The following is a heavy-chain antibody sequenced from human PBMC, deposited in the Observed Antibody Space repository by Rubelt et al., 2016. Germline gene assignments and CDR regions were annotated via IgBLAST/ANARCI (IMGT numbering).Heavy chain of an antibody. CDR2: IIPIFGTA. Sequence: GSSVKVSCKASGGTFSSYAISWVRQAPGQGLEWMGGIIPIFGTANYAQKFQGRVTITADESTSTAYMELSSLRSEDTAVYYCARGAPAAAYPEGVYYYYGMDVWGQGTLVTVSS. D-gene: IGHD6-13*01. CDR3: ARGAPAAAYPEGVYYYYGMDV. CDR1: GGTFSSYA. J-gene: IGHJ6*02. V-gene: IGHV1-69*01.